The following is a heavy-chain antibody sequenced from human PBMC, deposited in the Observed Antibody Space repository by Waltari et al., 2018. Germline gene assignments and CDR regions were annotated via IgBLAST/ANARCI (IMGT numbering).Heavy chain of an antibody. Sequence: QVQLVESGGGVVQPGRSLRLSCAASGFTFSSYGMHWVRQAPGKGLEWVAVIWYDGSNKYYADSVKGRFTISRDNSKNTLYLQMNSLRAEDTAVYYCASGDHSLRYWGQGTLVTVSS. CDR1: GFTFSSYG. CDR2: IWYDGSNK. D-gene: IGHD2-21*02. V-gene: IGHV3-33*01. CDR3: ASGDHSLRY. J-gene: IGHJ4*02.